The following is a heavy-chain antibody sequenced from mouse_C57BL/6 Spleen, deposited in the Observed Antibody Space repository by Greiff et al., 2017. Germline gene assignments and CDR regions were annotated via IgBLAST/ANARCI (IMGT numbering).Heavy chain of an antibody. CDR1: GFNIKDGY. V-gene: IGHV14-4*01. Sequence: EVQLQQSGAELVRPGASVKLSCTASGFNIKDGYMHWVKQRPEQGLEWIGWIDPENGDTEYASKFQGKATITADTSSNTAYLQLSSLTSEDTAVYYCTSKSTTVFDYWGQGTTLTVSS. D-gene: IGHD1-1*01. CDR3: TSKSTTVFDY. CDR2: IDPENGDT. J-gene: IGHJ2*01.